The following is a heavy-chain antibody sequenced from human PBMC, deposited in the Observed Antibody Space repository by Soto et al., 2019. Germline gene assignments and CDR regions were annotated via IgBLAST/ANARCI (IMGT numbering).Heavy chain of an antibody. CDR3: AKSVYNWNDGFFDY. D-gene: IGHD1-1*01. V-gene: IGHV3-30*18. CDR2: ISYDGNTK. CDR1: GFTFSTYG. Sequence: QVQLVESGGGVVQPGRSLRLSCAASGFTFSTYGMHWVRQAPGKGLEWVAVISYDGNTKYYADSVKGRFTISRDNSKNTLYLQMSSLRAEDEAVYYCAKSVYNWNDGFFDYWGQGTLFTVSS. J-gene: IGHJ4*02.